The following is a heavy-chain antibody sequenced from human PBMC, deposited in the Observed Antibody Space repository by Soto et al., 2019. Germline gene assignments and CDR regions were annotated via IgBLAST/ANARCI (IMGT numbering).Heavy chain of an antibody. V-gene: IGHV1-24*01. CDR3: ATDGRGSSYYGMDF. CDR2: FDPEDGET. Sequence: ASVKVSCKVSGYTLTELSMHWVRQAPGKGLEWMGGFDPEDGETIYAQKFQGRVTMTEDTSTDTAYMELSSLRSEDTAVYYCATDGRGSSYYGMDFWGQGTTVTVSS. D-gene: IGHD3-10*01. J-gene: IGHJ6*02. CDR1: GYTLTELS.